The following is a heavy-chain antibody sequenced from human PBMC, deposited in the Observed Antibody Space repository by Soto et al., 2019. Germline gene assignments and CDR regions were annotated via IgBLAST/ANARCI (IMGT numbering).Heavy chain of an antibody. CDR1: GGSINNGGYY. CDR2: IYYSGST. CDR3: ARGRYCSGGSCYYIYYYYGMDV. Sequence: SETLSLTCTVSGGSINNGGYYWSWIRQHPGKGLEWIGYIYYSGSTYYNPSLKSRVTISVDTSKNQVSLKLSSVTAADTAVYYCARGRYCSGGSCYYIYYYYGMDVWGQGTTVTVSS. J-gene: IGHJ6*02. V-gene: IGHV4-31*03. D-gene: IGHD2-15*01.